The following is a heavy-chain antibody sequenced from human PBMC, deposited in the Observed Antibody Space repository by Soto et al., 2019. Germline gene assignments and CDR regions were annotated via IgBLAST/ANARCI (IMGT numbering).Heavy chain of an antibody. J-gene: IGHJ4*02. Sequence: SETLSLTCAVSGYSLSSSNWWGWIRQPPGKGLEWIGYIYYSGTTYYNPSLKSRVTMSVDTSKNQFSLKLTSVTAVDTAVYYCARREIQGPIDYWRQGTLVTVSS. D-gene: IGHD1-26*01. CDR1: GYSLSSSNW. V-gene: IGHV4-28*01. CDR2: IYYSGTT. CDR3: ARREIQGPIDY.